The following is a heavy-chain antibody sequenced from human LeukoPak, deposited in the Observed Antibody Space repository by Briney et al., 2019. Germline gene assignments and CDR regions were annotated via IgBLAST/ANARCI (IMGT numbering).Heavy chain of an antibody. V-gene: IGHV4-59*08. CDR3: ARAYGSGSYYAEEALFDY. J-gene: IGHJ4*02. CDR2: IYYSGST. Sequence: PSETLSLTCTVSGGSISSYYWSWIRQPPGKGLEWIGYIYYSGSTNYNPSLKSRVTISVDTSKNQFSLKLSSVTAADTAVYYCARAYGSGSYYAEEALFDYWGQGTQVTVSS. CDR1: GGSISSYY. D-gene: IGHD3-10*01.